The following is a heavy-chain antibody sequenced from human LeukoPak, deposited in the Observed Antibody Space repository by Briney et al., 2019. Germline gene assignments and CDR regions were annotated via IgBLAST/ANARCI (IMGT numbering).Heavy chain of an antibody. D-gene: IGHD5-24*01. CDR1: GGSISSYY. CDR2: IYYSGST. V-gene: IGHV4-59*01. J-gene: IGHJ4*02. Sequence: SETLSLTCTVSGGSISSYYWSWIRQPPGKGLEWIGYIYYSGSTNYNPSLKSRVTISVDTSKNQFSLKLSSVTAADTAVYYCARSDGYSHFDYWGQGTLVTVSS. CDR3: ARSDGYSHFDY.